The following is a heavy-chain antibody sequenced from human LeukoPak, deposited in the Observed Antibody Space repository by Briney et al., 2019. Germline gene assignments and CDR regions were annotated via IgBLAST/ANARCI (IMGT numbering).Heavy chain of an antibody. CDR3: VIDLGDYNDF. V-gene: IGHV3-74*01. J-gene: IGHJ4*02. D-gene: IGHD2-15*01. Sequence: GGSLRLSCAASGFTFSSYAMHWVRQDPGRGLPWVSRINTQGTYTNYADSVKGRFTISRDNAKNTLYLQMSSLRADDTAVYYCVIDLGDYNDFWGQGTLVSVSS. CDR1: GFTFSSYA. CDR2: INTQGTYT.